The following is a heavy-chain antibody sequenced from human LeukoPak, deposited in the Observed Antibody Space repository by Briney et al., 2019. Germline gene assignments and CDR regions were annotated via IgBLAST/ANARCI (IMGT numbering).Heavy chain of an antibody. Sequence: GGSLRLSCAASGFTFSTYAMSWVRQAPGKGLEWVSAISGSGGTTYYADSVKGRFTISRDNSKNTLYLQMNSLRAKDTAVYYCAKDVVVTAHRALDYWGQGTLVTVSS. CDR2: ISGSGGTT. D-gene: IGHD2-21*02. CDR1: GFTFSTYA. V-gene: IGHV3-23*01. J-gene: IGHJ4*02. CDR3: AKDVVVTAHRALDY.